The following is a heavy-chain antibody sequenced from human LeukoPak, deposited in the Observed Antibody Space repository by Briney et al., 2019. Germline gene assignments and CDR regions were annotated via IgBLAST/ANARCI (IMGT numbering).Heavy chain of an antibody. J-gene: IGHJ4*02. CDR1: GFTFGSYA. CDR3: AKADAPYSGSYDY. CDR2: ISGSGGST. V-gene: IGHV3-23*01. Sequence: GGSQRLSCAASGFTFGSYAMCWVRQAPGKGLEWVSAISGSGGSTYYADSVKGRFTISRDNSKNTLYLQMNSLRAEDTAVYYCAKADAPYSGSYDYWGQGTLVTVSS. D-gene: IGHD1-26*01.